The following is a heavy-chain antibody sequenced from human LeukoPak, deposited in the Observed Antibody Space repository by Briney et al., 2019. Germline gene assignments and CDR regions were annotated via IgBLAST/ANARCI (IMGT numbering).Heavy chain of an antibody. CDR1: GFTFDDYG. Sequence: PGGSLRLSCAASGFTFDDYGVSWVRQAPGKGLEWMAVISYNGINEYYADSVKGRFTISRDNSKSTLLLQMNSLRAEDTAVYYCAKVRWDNSGWYYLDSWGQGTLVTVSS. D-gene: IGHD6-19*01. V-gene: IGHV3-30*18. CDR3: AKVRWDNSGWYYLDS. J-gene: IGHJ4*02. CDR2: ISYNGINE.